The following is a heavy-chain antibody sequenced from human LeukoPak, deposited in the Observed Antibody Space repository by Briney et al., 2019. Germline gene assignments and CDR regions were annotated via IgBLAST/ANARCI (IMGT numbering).Heavy chain of an antibody. V-gene: IGHV1-8*03. CDR2: MNPNSGNT. CDR1: GYTFTSYD. J-gene: IGHJ6*03. CDR3: ALVPAAQYYYYYMDV. Sequence: GASETVSCKSSGYTFTSYDINWVRQATRQGLEWMGWMNPNSGNTGYAHKFQGRITITTNTSIRTAYMELSSLRSEDTAVYYCALVPAAQYYYYYMDVWGKGTTVTVSS. D-gene: IGHD2-2*01.